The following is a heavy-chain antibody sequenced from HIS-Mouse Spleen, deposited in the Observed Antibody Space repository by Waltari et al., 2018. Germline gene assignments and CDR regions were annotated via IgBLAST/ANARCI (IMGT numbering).Heavy chain of an antibody. CDR1: GFTFSSYA. V-gene: IGHV3-30-3*01. J-gene: IGHJ4*02. Sequence: QVQLVESGGGVVQPGRSLRLSCAASGFTFSSYAMHWVRQAPGKGRGGVAVISYDGSNKYYADSVKGRFTISRDNYKNTLYLQMNSLRAEDTAVYYCARDHSGWYFDYWGQGTLVTVSS. D-gene: IGHD6-19*01. CDR2: ISYDGSNK. CDR3: ARDHSGWYFDY.